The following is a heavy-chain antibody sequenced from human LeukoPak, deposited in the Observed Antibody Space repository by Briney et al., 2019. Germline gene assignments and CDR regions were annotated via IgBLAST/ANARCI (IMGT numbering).Heavy chain of an antibody. CDR3: AKDAYYDILTGYPLDY. CDR1: GFTFDDYA. CDR2: ISWSSGSI. V-gene: IGHV3-9*01. D-gene: IGHD3-9*01. Sequence: PGRSLRLSCAASGFTFDDYAMHWVRQAPGKGLEWVSGISWSSGSIGYADSVKGRFTISRDNAKNSLYLQMNSLRAEDTALYYCAKDAYYDILTGYPLDYWGQGTLVTVSS. J-gene: IGHJ4*02.